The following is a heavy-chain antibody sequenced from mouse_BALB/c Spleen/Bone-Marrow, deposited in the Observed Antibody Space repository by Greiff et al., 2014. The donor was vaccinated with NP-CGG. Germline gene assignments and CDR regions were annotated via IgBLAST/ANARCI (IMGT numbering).Heavy chain of an antibody. CDR2: IWGGGIT. D-gene: IGHD4-1*01. J-gene: IGHJ2*01. Sequence: QVQLKESGPGLVAPSQSLSITCTVSGFSLTDYGVSWIRQPPGKGLEWLGVIWGGGITYYNSPLKSRLSISKDNSKSKVFLKMYSLQTDDTAMYYCAKLNWDEGDYWGQGTTLTVSS. CDR1: GFSLTDYG. V-gene: IGHV2-6-5*01. CDR3: AKLNWDEGDY.